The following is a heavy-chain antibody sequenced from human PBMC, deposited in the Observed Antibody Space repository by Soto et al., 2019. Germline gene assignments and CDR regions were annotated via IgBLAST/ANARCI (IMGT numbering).Heavy chain of an antibody. CDR3: ARDLGYSYGYSNYYYMDV. J-gene: IGHJ6*03. V-gene: IGHV1-18*01. CDR1: GYTFASYG. D-gene: IGHD5-18*01. CDR2: ISAYNGNT. Sequence: GASVKLSCKASGYTFASYGISWVRQAPGQGLEWMGWISAYNGNTNYAQKLQGRVTMTTDTSTSTAYMELRSLRSDDTAVYYCARDLGYSYGYSNYYYMDVRGKGTTLTVSS.